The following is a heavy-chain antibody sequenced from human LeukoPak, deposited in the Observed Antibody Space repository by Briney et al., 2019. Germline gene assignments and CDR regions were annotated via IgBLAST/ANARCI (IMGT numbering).Heavy chain of an antibody. D-gene: IGHD2-2*01. CDR3: ATQLGRYCSSTSCYFGRRRYYYMDV. CDR2: IWYDGSNK. J-gene: IGHJ6*03. Sequence: PGGSLRLSCAASGFTFSSYGMHWVRQAPGKGLEWVAVIWYDGSNKYYADSVKGRFTISRDNSKNTLYLQMNSLRAEDTAVYYCATQLGRYCSSTSCYFGRRRYYYMDVWGKGTTVTVSS. CDR1: GFTFSSYG. V-gene: IGHV3-33*01.